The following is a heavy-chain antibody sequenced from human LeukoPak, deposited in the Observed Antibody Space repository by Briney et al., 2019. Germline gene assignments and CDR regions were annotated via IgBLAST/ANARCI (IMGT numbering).Heavy chain of an antibody. Sequence: GGSLRLSCAASGFTFSSYWMHWVRQAPGKGLMWVPCINSDGSITNYAESVKGRVTISRDNAKNTLYLQMNSLRADDTAVYYCTIFGTAPPYWGQGTLVTVSS. CDR3: TIFGTAPPY. D-gene: IGHD3-3*01. V-gene: IGHV3-74*01. CDR2: INSDGSIT. J-gene: IGHJ4*02. CDR1: GFTFSSYW.